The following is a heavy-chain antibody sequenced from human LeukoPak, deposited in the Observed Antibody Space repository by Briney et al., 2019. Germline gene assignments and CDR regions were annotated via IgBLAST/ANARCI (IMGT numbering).Heavy chain of an antibody. Sequence: SETLSLTCAVSGGSISSNSYYWGWIRQPPGKGLEWIGYIHYTGSTNYNPSLKSRVTISVDTSKNQFSLKLNSVTAADTAVYYCARGAAADDYWGQGTLVTVSS. CDR3: ARGAAADDY. CDR2: IHYTGST. V-gene: IGHV4-61*05. J-gene: IGHJ4*02. D-gene: IGHD6-13*01. CDR1: GGSISSNSYY.